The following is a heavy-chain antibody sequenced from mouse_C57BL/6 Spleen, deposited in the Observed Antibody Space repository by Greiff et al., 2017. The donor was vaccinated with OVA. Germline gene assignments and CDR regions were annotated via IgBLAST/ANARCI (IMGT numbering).Heavy chain of an antibody. Sequence: VKLVESGPELVKPGASVKISCKASGYSFTSYYIHWVKQRPGQGLEWIGWIYPGSGNTKYNEKFKGKATLTADTSSSTAYMQLSSLTSEDSAVYYWARGGYYDYHWYFDVWGTGTTVTVSS. CDR2: IYPGSGNT. D-gene: IGHD2-4*01. CDR3: ARGGYYDYHWYFDV. J-gene: IGHJ1*03. CDR1: GYSFTSYY. V-gene: IGHV1-66*01.